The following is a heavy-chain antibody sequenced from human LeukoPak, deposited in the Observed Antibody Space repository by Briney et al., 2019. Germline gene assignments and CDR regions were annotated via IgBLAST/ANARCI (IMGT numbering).Heavy chain of an antibody. V-gene: IGHV1-18*01. CDR1: GYTFTSYG. Sequence: ASVKVSCKASGYTFTSYGISWVRQAPGQGLEWMGWISVYHGNTNYAQNLQGRVTMTTDTSTTTAHMELRSLRSDDTAVYYCARGTYYDILTGYRYPKYWGQGTLVTVSS. CDR2: ISVYHGNT. D-gene: IGHD3-9*01. CDR3: ARGTYYDILTGYRYPKY. J-gene: IGHJ4*02.